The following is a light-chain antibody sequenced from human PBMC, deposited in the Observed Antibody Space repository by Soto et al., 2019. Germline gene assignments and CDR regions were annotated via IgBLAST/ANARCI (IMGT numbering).Light chain of an antibody. CDR2: SDT. V-gene: IGLV1-44*01. CDR3: AAWDDSLNGLV. J-gene: IGLJ7*01. CDR1: NSNIGINT. Sequence: QSVLSQEPSVSGTPGQRVAMACSGGNSNIGINTVNWYRQVPGTAPQLLIYSDTLRSFGIPDRFSASKSDTSASLAIGGLQSDDEALYFCAAWDDSLNGLVFGGGTQLTVL.